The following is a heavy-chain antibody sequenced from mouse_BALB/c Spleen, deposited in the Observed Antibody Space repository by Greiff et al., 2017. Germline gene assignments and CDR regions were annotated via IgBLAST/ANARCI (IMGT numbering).Heavy chain of an antibody. D-gene: IGHD3-2*01. CDR3: ARGQLGFAY. V-gene: IGHV5-9-4*01. Sequence: EVKLMESGGGLVKPGGSLKLSCAASGFTFSSYAMSWVRQSPEKRLEWVAEISSGGSYTYYPDTVTGRFTISRDNAKNTLYLEMSSLRSEDTAMYYCARGQLGFAYWGQGTLVTVSA. CDR1: GFTFSSYA. J-gene: IGHJ3*01. CDR2: ISSGGSYT.